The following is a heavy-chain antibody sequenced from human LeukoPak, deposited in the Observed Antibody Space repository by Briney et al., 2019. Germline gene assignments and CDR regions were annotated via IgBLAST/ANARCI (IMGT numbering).Heavy chain of an antibody. CDR2: ISYDGSNK. V-gene: IGHV3-30-3*01. D-gene: IGHD3-16*01. CDR1: GFTFSSYA. CDR3: ARWALGGVPGGY. Sequence: GRSLRLSCAASGFTFSSYAMHWVRQAPGKGLEWVAVISYDGSNKYYADSVKGRFTISRDNSKSTLYLQMNSLRAEDTAIYYCARWALGGVPGGYWGQGTLVTVSS. J-gene: IGHJ4*02.